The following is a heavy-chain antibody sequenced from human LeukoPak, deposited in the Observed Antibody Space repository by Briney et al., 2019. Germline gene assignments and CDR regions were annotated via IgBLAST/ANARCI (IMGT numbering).Heavy chain of an antibody. CDR1: GFTFSSYW. D-gene: IGHD3-22*01. J-gene: IGHJ4*02. CDR2: INSDGSST. Sequence: GGSLRLSCAASGFTFSSYWMHWVRQAPGKGLVWVSRINSDGSSTSYADSVKGRFTISRDNAKSTLYLQMNSLRAEDTAVYYCAREELMIVVAPDYWGQGTLVTVSS. V-gene: IGHV3-74*01. CDR3: AREELMIVVAPDY.